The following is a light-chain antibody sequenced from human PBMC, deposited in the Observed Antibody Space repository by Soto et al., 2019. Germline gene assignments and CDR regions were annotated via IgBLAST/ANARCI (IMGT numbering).Light chain of an antibody. CDR2: EVS. V-gene: IGLV2-14*01. J-gene: IGLJ2*01. Sequence: QSALTQPASVSGSPGQSITISCTGTSSDVGGYDYVSWYQQHPGKAPKLMIYEVSNRPSGVSIRFSASKSGNTASLIISGLQAEDEADYSCSSYTISSTLIFGGGTKLTVL. CDR3: SSYTISSTLI. CDR1: SSDVGGYDY.